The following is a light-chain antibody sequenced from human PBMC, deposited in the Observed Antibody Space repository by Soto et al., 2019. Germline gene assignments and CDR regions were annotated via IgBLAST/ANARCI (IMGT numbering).Light chain of an antibody. CDR3: QQRLNWPPG. Sequence: EIVLTLSPGTLSLAPGERAALSCRASQSVSNNYLAWYQQRPGQAPRLLIYDASNRATGVPARFSGSRSGTDFTLTISDLEPADFGLYYCQQRLNWPPGFGQGTKVAIK. CDR2: DAS. V-gene: IGKV3-11*01. J-gene: IGKJ1*01. CDR1: QSVSNNY.